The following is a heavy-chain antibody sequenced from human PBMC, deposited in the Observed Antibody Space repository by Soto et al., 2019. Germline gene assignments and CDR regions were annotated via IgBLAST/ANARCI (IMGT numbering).Heavy chain of an antibody. CDR3: VTVNLVGSAYYFDY. J-gene: IGHJ4*02. CDR2: VYYSGTT. Sequence: SETPSLTCTVPGGSIRNGDYSWGWNRQPPGKGLEWIGYVYYSGTTYTHPSLNSRVSISVDMSENQFSLRLTSVTAADTAVYYCVTVNLVGSAYYFDYWCPGTLVTVSS. CDR1: GGSIRNGDYS. V-gene: IGHV4-30-4*01. D-gene: IGHD1-26*01.